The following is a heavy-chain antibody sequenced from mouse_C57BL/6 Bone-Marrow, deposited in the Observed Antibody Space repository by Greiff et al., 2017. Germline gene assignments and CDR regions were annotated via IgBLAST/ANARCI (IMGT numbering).Heavy chain of an antibody. V-gene: IGHV1-64*01. J-gene: IGHJ2*01. CDR2: IHPNSGST. CDR3: ARESMVTY. CDR1: GYTFTSYW. Sequence: VQLQQPGAELVKPGASVKLSCTASGYTFTSYWMHWVKQRPGQGLEWIGMIHPNSGSTNYNAKFQSKATLTVDKSSSTAYMQLSSLTSADSAFYYCARESMVTYWGQGTTLTVSS. D-gene: IGHD2-2*01.